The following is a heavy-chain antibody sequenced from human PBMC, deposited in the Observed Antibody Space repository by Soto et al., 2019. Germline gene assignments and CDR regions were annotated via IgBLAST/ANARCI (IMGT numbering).Heavy chain of an antibody. CDR1: GYTFTSYG. CDR2: ISAYNGNT. V-gene: IGHV1-18*01. CDR3: ARNGVPTYYDFWSGPNPKNYYYYYMDV. J-gene: IGHJ6*03. D-gene: IGHD3-3*01. Sequence: GASVKVSCKASGYTFTSYGISWVRQAPGQGLEWMGWISAYNGNTNYAQKLQGRVTMTTDTSTSTAYMELRSLRSDDTAVYYCARNGVPTYYDFWSGPNPKNYYYYYMDVWGKGTTVTVSS.